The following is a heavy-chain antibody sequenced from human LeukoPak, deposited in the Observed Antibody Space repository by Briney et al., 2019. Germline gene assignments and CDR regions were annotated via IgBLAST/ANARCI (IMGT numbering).Heavy chain of an antibody. CDR3: ARDGFTIVDV. D-gene: IGHD3-3*01. Sequence: GGSLRPSCAASGCTFSDYYMSWIRRAPGKGLEWVSYISSSGSTIYYVDSVKGRFTISRDNAKNSLYLQMNSLRAEDTAVYYCARDGFTIVDVWGKGTTVTVSS. CDR2: ISSSGSTI. V-gene: IGHV3-11*04. CDR1: GCTFSDYY. J-gene: IGHJ6*04.